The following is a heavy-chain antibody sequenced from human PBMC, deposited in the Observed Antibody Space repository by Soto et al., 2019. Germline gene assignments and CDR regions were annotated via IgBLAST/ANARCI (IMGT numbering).Heavy chain of an antibody. CDR2: IHYSGSI. D-gene: IGHD2-21*02. CDR1: GGSISYEYYH. J-gene: IGHJ6*02. CDR3: AREDDGGDRDYYGLDV. V-gene: IGHV4-30-4*08. Sequence: PSETLSLNCTVSGGSISYEYYHWTWIRQSPGKGLERIGYIHYSGSIIYNPSFKSRVTISVDTSKNQFSLQLSSVTAADTAVYFCAREDDGGDRDYYGLDVWGQGTTVTVSS.